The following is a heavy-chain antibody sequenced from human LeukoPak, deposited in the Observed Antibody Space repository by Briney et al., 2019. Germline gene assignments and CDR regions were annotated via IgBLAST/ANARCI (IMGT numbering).Heavy chain of an antibody. J-gene: IGHJ5*02. CDR2: ISAYNGNT. Sequence: AAVKVSCKASGYTFTSYGISWVRQAPGQGLEWMGWISAYNGNTNYAQKLQGRVTMTTDTPTSTAYMELRSLRSDDTAVYYRAREGALRYCSGGSCYSDVGWFDPWGQGTLVTVSS. D-gene: IGHD2-15*01. CDR1: GYTFTSYG. V-gene: IGHV1-18*01. CDR3: AREGALRYCSGGSCYSDVGWFDP.